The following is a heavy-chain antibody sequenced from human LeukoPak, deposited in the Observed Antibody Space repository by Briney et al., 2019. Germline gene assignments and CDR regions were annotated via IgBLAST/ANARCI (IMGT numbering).Heavy chain of an antibody. V-gene: IGHV5-51*01. Sequence: GESLKISCKGSGYSFTSYWIGWVRQMPGKGLEWMGIIYPGDSDTRYSPSFQGQVTISADKSISTAYLQWSSLKASDTAMYYCARQKYYYGSGSYYFIWGQGTLVTVSS. CDR3: ARQKYYYGSGSYYFI. J-gene: IGHJ4*02. CDR1: GYSFTSYW. D-gene: IGHD3-10*01. CDR2: IYPGDSDT.